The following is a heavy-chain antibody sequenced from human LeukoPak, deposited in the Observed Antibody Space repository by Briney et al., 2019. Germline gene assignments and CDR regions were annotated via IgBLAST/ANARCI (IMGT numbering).Heavy chain of an antibody. CDR3: ANDYSNDY. Sequence: PGGSLRLSCAASGFTFSSYSMNWVRQAPGKGLEWVSYISSGSSTMYYADSVKGRFTISRDNAKNSLDLQMNSLRDEDTAVYYCANDYSNDYWGQGTLVTVSS. CDR2: ISSGSSTM. V-gene: IGHV3-48*02. J-gene: IGHJ4*02. CDR1: GFTFSSYS. D-gene: IGHD4-11*01.